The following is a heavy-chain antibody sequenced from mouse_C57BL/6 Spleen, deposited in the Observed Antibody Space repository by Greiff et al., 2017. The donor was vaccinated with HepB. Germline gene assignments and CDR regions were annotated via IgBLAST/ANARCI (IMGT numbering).Heavy chain of an antibody. Sequence: VQLQQSGPELVKPGASVKISCKASGYSFTGYYMNWVKQSPEKSLEWIGEINPSTGGTTYNQKFKAKATLTVDKSSSTAYMQLKSLTSEDSAVYYCARDYGKGLDYWGQGTTLTVSS. CDR1: GYSFTGYY. V-gene: IGHV1-42*01. J-gene: IGHJ2*01. D-gene: IGHD2-1*01. CDR3: ARDYGKGLDY. CDR2: INPSTGGT.